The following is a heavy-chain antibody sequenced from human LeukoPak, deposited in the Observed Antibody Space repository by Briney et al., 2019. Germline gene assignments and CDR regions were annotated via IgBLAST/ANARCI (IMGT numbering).Heavy chain of an antibody. CDR3: TTGIRGD. J-gene: IGHJ4*02. CDR1: GLTVTNAW. Sequence: GGSLRLSCSASGLTVTNAWMNWVRQAPGEGLDWVGRIASKTDGGATDYAAPVKGRFTISRDDSKNTLNLQMNSLKTEDTAVYYCTTGIRGDWGQGILVTVSS. CDR2: IASKTDGGAT. V-gene: IGHV3-15*07. D-gene: IGHD3-10*01.